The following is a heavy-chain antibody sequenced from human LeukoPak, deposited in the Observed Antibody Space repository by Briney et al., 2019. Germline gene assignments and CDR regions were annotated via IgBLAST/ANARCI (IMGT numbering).Heavy chain of an antibody. V-gene: IGHV3-33*06. J-gene: IGHJ4*02. CDR2: IWSDGSNE. Sequence: PGTSLRLSCAASGFTFSSYGMHWVRQAPGKGLEWVAMIWSDGSNEHYADSVKGRFTISRDNSKDTLYLQMNSLRAEDTAVYYCAKTSGYHSIHYYYFDYWGQGILVTVSS. CDR3: AKTSGYHSIHYYYFDY. CDR1: GFTFSSYG. D-gene: IGHD5-12*01.